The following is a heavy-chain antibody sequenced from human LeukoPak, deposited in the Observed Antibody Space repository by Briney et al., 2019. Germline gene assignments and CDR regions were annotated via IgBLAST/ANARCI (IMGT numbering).Heavy chain of an antibody. CDR2: IKQDGSEK. D-gene: IGHD2-2*01. CDR1: GFIFSTYW. CDR3: ARDSEYQIDY. J-gene: IGHJ4*02. V-gene: IGHV3-7*03. Sequence: GGSLRLSYAASGFIFSTYWMSWVRQAPGKGLEWVANIKQDGSEKYYVDSVKGRFTISRDNAKNSLYLQMNSLRAEDTAVYYCARDSEYQIDYWGQGTLVTVSS.